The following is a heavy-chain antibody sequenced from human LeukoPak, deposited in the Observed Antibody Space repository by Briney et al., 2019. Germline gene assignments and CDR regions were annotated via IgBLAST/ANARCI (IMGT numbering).Heavy chain of an antibody. CDR2: ISGSGGST. Sequence: GGSLRLSCAASGFTFSSYAMSWVRQAPGKGLEWVSAISGSGGSTYYADSVKGRFTISRDNSQNTLYLQMNSLRAADTAVYYCANTYYYDSRGYYYYYGMDVWGQGTTVTVSS. V-gene: IGHV3-23*01. CDR3: ANTYYYDSRGYYYYYGMDV. D-gene: IGHD3-22*01. J-gene: IGHJ6*02. CDR1: GFTFSSYA.